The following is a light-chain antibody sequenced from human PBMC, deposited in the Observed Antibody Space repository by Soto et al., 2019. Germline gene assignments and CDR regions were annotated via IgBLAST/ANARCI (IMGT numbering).Light chain of an antibody. CDR3: CSYAGSSTLVV. Sequence: QSALTQPASVSGSPGQSITISCTGTSSDVGSYNLVSWYQQQPGKAPILMIYDVSKRPSGVSNRFSGSKSGNTASLTISGLQAEDEADYYCCSYAGSSTLVVFGGGTKLTVL. CDR2: DVS. CDR1: SSDVGSYNL. J-gene: IGLJ2*01. V-gene: IGLV2-23*02.